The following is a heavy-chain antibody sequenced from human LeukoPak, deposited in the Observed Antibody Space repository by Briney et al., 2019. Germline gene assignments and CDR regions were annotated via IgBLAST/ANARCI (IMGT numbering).Heavy chain of an antibody. D-gene: IGHD5-24*01. J-gene: IGHJ4*02. CDR1: GGSFSGYY. CDR2: INHSGST. V-gene: IGHV4-34*01. Sequence: PSETLSLTCAVYGGSFSGYYWSWIRQPPGKGLEWIGEINHSGSTNYNPSLKSRVTISVDTSKNQFSLKLSSVTAADTAVYYCARFSGYNLVLDYWGQGTLVTVSS. CDR3: ARFSGYNLVLDY.